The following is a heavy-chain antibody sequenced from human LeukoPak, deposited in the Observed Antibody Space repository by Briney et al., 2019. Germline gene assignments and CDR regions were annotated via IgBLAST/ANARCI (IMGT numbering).Heavy chain of an antibody. CDR1: GFTFSSYS. CDR2: ISSSSSYI. Sequence: GGSLRLSCAASGFTFSSYSMNWVRQAPGKGLEWVSSISSSSSYIYYADSVKGRFTISRDNAKNSLYLQMNSLRAEDTAVYYCAGLLWFGETPTGYWGQGTLVTVSS. J-gene: IGHJ4*02. V-gene: IGHV3-21*01. CDR3: AGLLWFGETPTGY. D-gene: IGHD3-10*01.